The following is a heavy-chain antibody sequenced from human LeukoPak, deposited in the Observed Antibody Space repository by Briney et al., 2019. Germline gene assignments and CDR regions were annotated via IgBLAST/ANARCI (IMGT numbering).Heavy chain of an antibody. D-gene: IGHD2-2*01. V-gene: IGHV3-23*01. CDR2: ISGSGGST. CDR3: AKVRFRDIVVVPAAYFDY. J-gene: IGHJ4*02. Sequence: GGSLRLSCAASGFTFSSYAMSWVRQAPGKGLEWVSAISGSGGSTYYADSVKGRFTISRDNSKNTLYLQMNSLRAEDTAVYYCAKVRFRDIVVVPAAYFDYWGQGTLVTVSS. CDR1: GFTFSSYA.